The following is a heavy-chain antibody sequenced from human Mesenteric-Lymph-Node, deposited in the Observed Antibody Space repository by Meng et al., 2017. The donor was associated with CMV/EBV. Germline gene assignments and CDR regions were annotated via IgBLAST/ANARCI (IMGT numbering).Heavy chain of an antibody. D-gene: IGHD2-2*02. CDR1: GGTFSSYA. J-gene: IGHJ4*02. Sequence: ASVKVSCKASGGTFSSYAISWVRQAPGQGLEWMGWINPNSGGTNYAQKFQGRVTMTRDTSISTAYMELSRLRSDDTAVYYCARGSIVVVPAAIGYWGQGTLVTVSS. V-gene: IGHV1-2*02. CDR2: INPNSGGT. CDR3: ARGSIVVVPAAIGY.